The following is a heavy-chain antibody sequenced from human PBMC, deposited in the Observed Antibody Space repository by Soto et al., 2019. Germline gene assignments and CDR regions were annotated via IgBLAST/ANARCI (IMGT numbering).Heavy chain of an antibody. Sequence: QVQLVQSGAEVKKPESSVKVSCKASGGTFSSYTISWVRQAPGQGLEWMGRIIPILGIANYAQKFQGRVTITADKSTSTAYMELISLRSEDTAVYYCARDRPPFGVVTNTEFDYWGQGTLVTVSS. V-gene: IGHV1-69*08. D-gene: IGHD3-3*01. CDR3: ARDRPPFGVVTNTEFDY. CDR1: GGTFSSYT. J-gene: IGHJ4*02. CDR2: IIPILGIA.